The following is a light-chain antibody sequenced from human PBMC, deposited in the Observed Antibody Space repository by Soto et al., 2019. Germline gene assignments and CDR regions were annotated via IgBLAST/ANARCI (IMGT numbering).Light chain of an antibody. CDR3: QQRSNWLIT. Sequence: EIVLTQSPATLSLSPGERATLSRRASQSVSSYLAWYQQKPGQSPRLLIYDASSRATGIPARFSGSGSGTDFTLTISSLEPEDFAVYYCQQRSNWLITFGQGTRLEIK. J-gene: IGKJ5*01. V-gene: IGKV3-11*01. CDR2: DAS. CDR1: QSVSSY.